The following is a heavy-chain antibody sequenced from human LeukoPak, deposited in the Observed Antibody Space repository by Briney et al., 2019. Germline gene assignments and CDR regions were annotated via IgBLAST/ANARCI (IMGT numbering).Heavy chain of an antibody. CDR2: IYYSGGT. CDR3: GRVSGCSGGSCHRQFDP. J-gene: IGHJ5*02. Sequence: SETLSLTCTVSGGSISSYYRSWIRQPAGKGLEWVGYIYYSGGTTYNPSLKSGVTISVDTTTNQFSLKLSSVTAADTTVYYCGRVSGCSGGSCHRQFDPWGQGTLVTVSS. V-gene: IGHV4-59*01. CDR1: GGSISSYY. D-gene: IGHD2-15*01.